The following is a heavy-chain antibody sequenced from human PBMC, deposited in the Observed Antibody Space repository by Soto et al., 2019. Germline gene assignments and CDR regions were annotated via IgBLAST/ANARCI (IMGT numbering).Heavy chain of an antibody. V-gene: IGHV4-59*01. CDR2: MYNTGST. Sequence: SETLSLTCTVSGGSISSYYWSWSRQPPGKGLEWIGCMYNTGSTIYNPSLKSRVTISVDTSKNQFSLKLNSVTAADTAVYYCARDLWGYCGADCYPLDVWGQGTTVTVSS. CDR3: ARDLWGYCGADCYPLDV. CDR1: GGSISSYY. J-gene: IGHJ6*02. D-gene: IGHD2-21*02.